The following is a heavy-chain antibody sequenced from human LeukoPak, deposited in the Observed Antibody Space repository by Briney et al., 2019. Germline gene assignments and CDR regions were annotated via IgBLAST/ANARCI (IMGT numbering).Heavy chain of an antibody. Sequence: GGSLRPSCAASGFTFSSYAMSWVRQAPGKGLEWVSAISGSGGSTYYADSVKGRFTISRDNSKNTLYLQMNSLRAEDTAVYYCAKAEGTFGGVIDPLDYWGQGTLVTVSS. V-gene: IGHV3-23*01. CDR2: ISGSGGST. J-gene: IGHJ4*02. CDR1: GFTFSSYA. D-gene: IGHD3-16*02. CDR3: AKAEGTFGGVIDPLDY.